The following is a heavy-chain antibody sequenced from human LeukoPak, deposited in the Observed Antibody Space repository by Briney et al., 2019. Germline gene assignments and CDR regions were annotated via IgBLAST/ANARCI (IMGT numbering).Heavy chain of an antibody. CDR1: GFPFSSYN. D-gene: IGHD4-17*01. J-gene: IGHJ4*02. V-gene: IGHV3-23*01. Sequence: GGSLRLSCAASGFPFSSYNMIWLRQAPEKGLVWVSNISGSGDNTCYADSVKDRFSISRDNSKTTVSLQKNSLRAEDTAVYYCAKGRGTAVTSAANYWGQGTLVTVSS. CDR3: AKGRGTAVTSAANY. CDR2: ISGSGDNT.